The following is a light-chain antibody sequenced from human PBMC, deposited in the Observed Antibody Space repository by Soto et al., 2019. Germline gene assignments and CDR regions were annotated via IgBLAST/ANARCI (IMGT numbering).Light chain of an antibody. Sequence: QSALTQPPSASGSPGQSVTISCTGTSSDGGGYNYVSWYQQHPGRAPKLMIYEVSKRPSGVPDRFSGSKSGNPASLTVPGLQTEDEADYYCSSYAGSNNQVFGTGTKVTVL. CDR1: SSDGGGYNY. J-gene: IGLJ1*01. V-gene: IGLV2-8*01. CDR3: SSYAGSNNQV. CDR2: EVS.